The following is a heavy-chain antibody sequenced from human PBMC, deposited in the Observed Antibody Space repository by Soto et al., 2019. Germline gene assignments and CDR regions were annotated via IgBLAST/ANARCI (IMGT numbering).Heavy chain of an antibody. V-gene: IGHV3-7*01. CDR3: ARIVVVVPAAMGFDY. CDR2: IKQDGSEK. CDR1: GFTFSSYW. D-gene: IGHD2-2*01. J-gene: IGHJ4*02. Sequence: PGGSLRLSCAASGFTFSSYWMTWVRQAPGKGLEWVANIKQDGSEKYYVDSVNGRFTISRANAKNSLYLQMNSLRAEDTAVYYCARIVVVVPAAMGFDYWGQGTLVTVSS.